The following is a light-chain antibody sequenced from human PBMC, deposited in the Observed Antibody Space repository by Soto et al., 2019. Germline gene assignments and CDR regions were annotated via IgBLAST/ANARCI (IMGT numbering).Light chain of an antibody. J-gene: IGKJ5*01. CDR1: QNIITN. V-gene: IGKV3-20*01. CDR3: QQYGSSPIT. CDR2: GAS. Sequence: TQSPATLSVSPGDRATLSCRASQNIITNLAWYQQKPGQAPRLLIYGASNRATGIPDRFSGSGSGTDFTLTISRLEPEDFAVYYCQQYGSSPITFGQGTRLEIK.